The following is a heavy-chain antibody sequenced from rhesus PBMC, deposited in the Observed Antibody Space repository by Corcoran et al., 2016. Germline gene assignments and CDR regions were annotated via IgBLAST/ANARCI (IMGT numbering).Heavy chain of an antibody. CDR3: AREPRYSGYIHCDY. CDR1: GYSVSSGYD. CDR2: IYRSSGRT. D-gene: IGHD5-24*01. Sequence: QVQLQESGPGVVKPSEPLSLACAVSGYSVSSGYDWSWLRQAPGKGLEWIGYIYRSSGRTNYDPSLKTRVTISKDTSKNQFSMKRSAATAADTAVYYWAREPRYSGYIHCDYWGQAVLVTVSA. J-gene: IGHJ4*01. V-gene: IGHV4-127*01.